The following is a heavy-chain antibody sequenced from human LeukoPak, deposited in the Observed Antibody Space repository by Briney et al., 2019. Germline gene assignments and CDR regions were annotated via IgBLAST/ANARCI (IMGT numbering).Heavy chain of an antibody. CDR1: GCTFSSYS. D-gene: IGHD6-19*01. J-gene: IGHJ4*02. CDR2: ISSSSSYI. Sequence: SGGSLRLSCAASGCTFSSYSMNWVRQAPGKGLEWVSSISSSSSYIYYADSVKGRFTISRDNAKNSLYLQMNSLRAEDTAVYYCARADSSGWYLPDYWGQGTLVTVSS. CDR3: ARADSSGWYLPDY. V-gene: IGHV3-21*01.